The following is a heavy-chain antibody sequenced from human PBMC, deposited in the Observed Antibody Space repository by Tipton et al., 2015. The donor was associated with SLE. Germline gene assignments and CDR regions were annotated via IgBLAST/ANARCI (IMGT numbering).Heavy chain of an antibody. D-gene: IGHD2/OR15-2a*01. V-gene: IGHV4-61*02. J-gene: IGHJ3*01. CDR3: VRGQNHHDVFDV. CDR1: GGSISSGSYY. CDR2: IYTSGST. Sequence: TLSLTCTVSGGSISSGSYYWSWIRQPAGKGLEWIGRIYTSGSTNHNPSLKRRVTISVDTSKNQFSLRVSSVTAADTAVYYCVRGQNHHDVFDVWGQGTMVTVSS.